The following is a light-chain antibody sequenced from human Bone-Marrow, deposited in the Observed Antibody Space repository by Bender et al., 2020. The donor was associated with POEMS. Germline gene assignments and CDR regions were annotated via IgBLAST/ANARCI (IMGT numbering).Light chain of an antibody. CDR3: AVWDNSLNGWV. CDR1: SSNIGAHA. V-gene: IGLV1-44*01. CDR2: SSH. J-gene: IGLJ3*02. Sequence: QSVLTQPPSASGTPGQRVTISCSGGSSNIGAHAVNWYQHLPGTAPKLRIYSSHRRPSEVPDRFSCSRSGTSASLAISGLQSEDEADYYCAVWDNSLNGWVFGVGTKLTVL.